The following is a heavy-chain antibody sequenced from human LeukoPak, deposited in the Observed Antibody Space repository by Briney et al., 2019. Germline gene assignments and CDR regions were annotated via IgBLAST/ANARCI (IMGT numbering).Heavy chain of an antibody. D-gene: IGHD3-22*01. CDR3: ARDCAHSSGYSNPLDY. V-gene: IGHV1-3*01. CDR1: GYTFISYA. J-gene: IGHJ4*02. CDR2: INAGNGNT. Sequence: ASVKVSCKASGYTFISYAMHWVRQAPGQRLEWMGWINAGNGNTKYSQKFQGRVTITRDTSASIAYMELSSLRSEDTAVYYCARDCAHSSGYSNPLDYWGQGTLITASS.